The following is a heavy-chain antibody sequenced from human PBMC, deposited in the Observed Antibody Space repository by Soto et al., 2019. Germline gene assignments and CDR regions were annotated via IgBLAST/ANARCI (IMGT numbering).Heavy chain of an antibody. CDR3: ARDVMVYAIRRRGWFDP. Sequence: QVQLVESGGGVVQPGRSLRLSCAASGFTFSSYGMHWVRQAPGKGLEWVAVIWYDGSNKYYADSVKGRFTISRDNSKNTLYLQMNRLRAEDTGVYYCARDVMVYAIRRRGWFDPWGQGTLVTVSS. CDR1: GFTFSSYG. J-gene: IGHJ5*02. D-gene: IGHD2-8*01. V-gene: IGHV3-33*01. CDR2: IWYDGSNK.